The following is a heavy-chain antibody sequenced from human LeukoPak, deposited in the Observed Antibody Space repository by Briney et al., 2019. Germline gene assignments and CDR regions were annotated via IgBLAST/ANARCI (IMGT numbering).Heavy chain of an antibody. CDR1: GFTFSDYY. CDR3: AKRGVVIRVILVGFHKEAYYFDS. V-gene: IGHV3-11*01. J-gene: IGHJ4*02. CDR2: ISYSGSPI. Sequence: PGGSLRLSCAASGFTFSDYYMRWIRQAPGKGLEWISYISYSGSPIYSADSVKGRFTISRDNPKNTLYLQMNSLRVEDTAVYFCAKRGVVIRVILVGFHKEAYYFDSWGQGALVTVSS. D-gene: IGHD3-22*01.